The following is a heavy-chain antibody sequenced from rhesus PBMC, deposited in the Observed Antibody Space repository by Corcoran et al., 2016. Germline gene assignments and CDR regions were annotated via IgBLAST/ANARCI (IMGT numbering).Heavy chain of an antibody. CDR3: ARDRDSWNNYFDY. CDR1: GGSISSNY. V-gene: IGHV4-173*01. Sequence: QLQLQESGPGLVKPSETLSLTCAVSGGSISSNYWSWIRRPPGKGLEWIGRIFGSGGSTDYNPSLKSRVTISTDTSQNQFSLKLSSVTAADTAVYYCARDRDSWNNYFDYWGQGVLVTVSS. D-gene: IGHD1-20*01. J-gene: IGHJ4*01. CDR2: IFGSGGST.